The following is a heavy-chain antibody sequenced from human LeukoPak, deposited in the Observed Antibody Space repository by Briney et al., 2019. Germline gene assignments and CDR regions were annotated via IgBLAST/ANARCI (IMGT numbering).Heavy chain of an antibody. D-gene: IGHD6-19*01. Sequence: GGSLRLSCVVSGFTLSSRWMMWVRQATGKGLEWVSAIGTAGDTYYPGSVKGRFTISRENAKNSLYLQMNSLRAGDTAVYYCARGMWYSSGWYGNYFDYWGQGTLVTVSS. CDR1: GFTLSSRW. V-gene: IGHV3-13*01. J-gene: IGHJ4*02. CDR2: IGTAGDT. CDR3: ARGMWYSSGWYGNYFDY.